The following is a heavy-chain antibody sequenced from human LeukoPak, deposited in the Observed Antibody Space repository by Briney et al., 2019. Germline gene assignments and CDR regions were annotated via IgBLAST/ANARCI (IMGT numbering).Heavy chain of an antibody. V-gene: IGHV3-53*01. CDR1: GFTVSSNY. J-gene: IGHJ4*02. CDR2: IYSGGST. Sequence: GGSLRLSCAASGFTVSSNYMSCVRQAPGKRLEWVSVIYSGGSTYYADSVKGRFTISRDNSKNTLFLQMNSLRAEDTAVYYCARGPLPYGYRDYWGQGTLVTVSS. D-gene: IGHD5-18*01. CDR3: ARGPLPYGYRDY.